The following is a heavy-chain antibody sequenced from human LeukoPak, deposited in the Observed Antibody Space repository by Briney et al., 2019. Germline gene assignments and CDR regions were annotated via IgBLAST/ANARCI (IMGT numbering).Heavy chain of an antibody. CDR1: GFTFSNYA. D-gene: IGHD4-17*01. CDR2: ISGSSGLT. V-gene: IGHV3-23*01. J-gene: IGHJ4*02. Sequence: QPGGSLRLSCAASGFTFSNYAMSWVRQAPGRGLEWVSAISGSSGLTYYADSVKGRFTISRDNSKNTLFLQMNSLRAEDTAVYYCARCGESASYGDYRFDYWGQGTLVTVSS. CDR3: ARCGESASYGDYRFDY.